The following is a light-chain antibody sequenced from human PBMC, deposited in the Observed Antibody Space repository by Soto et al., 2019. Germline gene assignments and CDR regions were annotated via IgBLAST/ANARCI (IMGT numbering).Light chain of an antibody. V-gene: IGKV3-20*01. Sequence: EIVLTQSPGTLSFSPGERATLSCRASQSVSSSFLAWYQQKPGQAPRLLIYGASTRATGIPDRFSGSGSGTDFTLTISRLEPEDFAVYSCQQYGTSQITFGQGTRLEL. CDR2: GAS. CDR3: QQYGTSQIT. J-gene: IGKJ5*01. CDR1: QSVSSSF.